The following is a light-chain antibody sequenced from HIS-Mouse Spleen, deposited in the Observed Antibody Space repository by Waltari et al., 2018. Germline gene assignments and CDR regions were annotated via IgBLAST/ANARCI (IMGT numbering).Light chain of an antibody. CDR1: QSISSW. V-gene: IGKV1-5*03. CDR2: KAS. Sequence: IQMPKPLPPLSDSVGDRVTITCRASQSISSWLAWYQQKPGKAPKLLIYKASSLESGVPSRFSGSGSGTEFTLTISSLQPDDFATYYCQQYRTFGQGTKVEIK. CDR3: QQYRT. J-gene: IGKJ1*01.